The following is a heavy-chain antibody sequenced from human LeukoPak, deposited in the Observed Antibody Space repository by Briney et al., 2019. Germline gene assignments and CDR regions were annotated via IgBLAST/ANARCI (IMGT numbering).Heavy chain of an antibody. J-gene: IGHJ4*02. CDR3: VRVNDYGDRNLYYFGY. CDR2: ISYDGSNK. D-gene: IGHD4-17*01. CDR1: GFTFSSYG. V-gene: IGHV3-30*03. Sequence: PGRSLRLSCAASGFTFSSYGMHWVRQAPGKGLEWVAVISYDGSNKYYADSVKGRFTISRDNSKNTLYLQMNSLRAEDTAVYYCVRVNDYGDRNLYYFGYWGQGTLVTVSS.